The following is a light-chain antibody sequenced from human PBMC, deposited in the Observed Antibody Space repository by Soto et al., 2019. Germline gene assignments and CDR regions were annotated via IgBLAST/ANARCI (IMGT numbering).Light chain of an antibody. CDR3: QQYVSWT. CDR1: QTISSNY. V-gene: IGKV3-20*01. Sequence: EIVVTQSPGTLSVSPGERATLSCRASQTISSNYLGWYQQKPGQAPSLLIYGASSRASGIPDRFSGSGSGTVFTLTISSLEREDSAIYYCQQYVSWTFGQGTKVDIK. CDR2: GAS. J-gene: IGKJ1*01.